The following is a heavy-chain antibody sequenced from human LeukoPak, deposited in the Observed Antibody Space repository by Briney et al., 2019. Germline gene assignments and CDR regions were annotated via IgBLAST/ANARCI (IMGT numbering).Heavy chain of an antibody. Sequence: SETLSFTCIVSGDSISSGGFYWSWIRQHPGKGLEWIGYIYHTGSTYYNPSLKGRVSISVDTSANEFFLNLNSVTAADTAVYYCARDYFITSGYYYSKSFDDWGPGTMVTVSS. V-gene: IGHV4-31*03. CDR2: IYHTGST. J-gene: IGHJ3*01. D-gene: IGHD3-22*01. CDR3: ARDYFITSGYYYSKSFDD. CDR1: GDSISSGGFY.